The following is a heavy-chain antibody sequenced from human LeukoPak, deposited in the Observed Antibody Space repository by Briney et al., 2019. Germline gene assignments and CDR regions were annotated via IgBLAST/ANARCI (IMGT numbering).Heavy chain of an antibody. CDR3: ASSSKTLYYGMDV. J-gene: IGHJ6*02. Sequence: SETLSLTCAVYGGSFSGYYWSWIRQPPGKGLEWIGEINHSGSTNYNPSLKSRVTISVDTSKNQFSLKLSSVTAADTAVYYCASSSKTLYYGMDVWGQGTTVTVSS. CDR2: INHSGST. D-gene: IGHD5/OR15-5a*01. V-gene: IGHV4-34*09. CDR1: GGSFSGYY.